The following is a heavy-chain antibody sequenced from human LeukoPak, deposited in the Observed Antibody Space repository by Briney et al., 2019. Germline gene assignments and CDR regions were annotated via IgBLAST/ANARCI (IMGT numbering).Heavy chain of an antibody. D-gene: IGHD2-2*01. CDR2: IYSGGST. Sequence: GGSLRLSCAASGFTFSSNYMSWVRQAPGKGLEWVSVIYSGGSTYYADSVKGRFTISRDNSKNTLYLQMNSLRAEDTAVYYCARVGGVPAATPGVNWFDPWGQGTLVTVSS. CDR1: GFTFSSNY. CDR3: ARVGGVPAATPGVNWFDP. J-gene: IGHJ5*02. V-gene: IGHV3-53*01.